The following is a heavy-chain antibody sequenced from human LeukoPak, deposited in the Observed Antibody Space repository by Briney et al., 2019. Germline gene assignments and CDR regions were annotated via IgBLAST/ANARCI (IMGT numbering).Heavy chain of an antibody. CDR1: GGSISTYS. J-gene: IGHJ3*02. Sequence: SETLSLTCAVPGGSISTYSWSWIRQPPGKGLEWPGYIHYSGSTNYNPSLKSRVTILVDTSKNQFSLRLSSVTAADTAVYYCARGGLDSNGYWTAFDIWGQGTMVTVSS. V-gene: IGHV4-59*01. D-gene: IGHD3-22*01. CDR3: ARGGLDSNGYWTAFDI. CDR2: IHYSGST.